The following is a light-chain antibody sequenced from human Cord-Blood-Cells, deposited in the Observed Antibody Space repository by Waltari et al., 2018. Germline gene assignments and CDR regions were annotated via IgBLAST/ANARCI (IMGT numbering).Light chain of an antibody. V-gene: IGLV2-14*01. Sequence: QFALTQPASVSGSPGQSLTIPCTGTSSDVVGYNYVPWYQQHPGKAPKLMIYDVSNRPSGVSNRFSGSKSGNTASLTISGLQAEDEADYYCSSYTSSSTLFGGGTKLTVL. CDR1: SSDVVGYNY. CDR3: SSYTSSSTL. CDR2: DVS. J-gene: IGLJ2*01.